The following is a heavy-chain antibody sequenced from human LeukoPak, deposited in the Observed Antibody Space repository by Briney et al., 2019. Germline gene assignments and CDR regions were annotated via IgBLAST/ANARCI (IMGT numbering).Heavy chain of an antibody. CDR1: GFTFSTKS. J-gene: IGHJ4*02. Sequence: GGSLRLSCAVSGFTFSTKSMNCVRQAPGKGLEWVSYITADSGTTYYADSVKGRFTISRDNAKNSLFLQMNSLRDEDTAVYYCASRDYFDYWGQGTLVTVSS. CDR2: ITADSGTT. V-gene: IGHV3-48*02. CDR3: ASRDYFDY.